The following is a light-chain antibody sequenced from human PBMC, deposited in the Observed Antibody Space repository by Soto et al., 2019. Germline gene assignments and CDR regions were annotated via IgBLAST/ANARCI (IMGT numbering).Light chain of an antibody. CDR1: QSVSSSY. J-gene: IGKJ4*01. CDR3: QQYGRSLLT. V-gene: IGKV3-20*01. Sequence: EIVLTQSPGTLSLSPGERATLSCRASQSVSSSYLAWYQQKPGQAPRLLIYATSSSATGIPDRFSGSGSGTDFTLTISRLEPEDFAVYYCQQYGRSLLTFGGGTKVEIK. CDR2: ATS.